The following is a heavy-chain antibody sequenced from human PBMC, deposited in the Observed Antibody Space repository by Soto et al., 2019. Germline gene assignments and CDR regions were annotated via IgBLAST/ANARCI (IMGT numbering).Heavy chain of an antibody. CDR2: INSSGSDI. Sequence: SGGSLRLSCAASGFTFSSYCMNWVRQAPGKGLEWVSSINSSGSDIYYADSVKGRFTIPRDNAKNSLYLQMNSLRAEDTAVYYCARDWSIDPARIGAAGKWGQGTLVTVSS. V-gene: IGHV3-21*01. CDR1: GFTFSSYC. J-gene: IGHJ4*02. D-gene: IGHD6-13*01. CDR3: ARDWSIDPARIGAAGK.